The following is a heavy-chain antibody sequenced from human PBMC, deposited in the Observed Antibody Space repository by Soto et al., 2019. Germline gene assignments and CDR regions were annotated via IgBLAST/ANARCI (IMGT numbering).Heavy chain of an antibody. J-gene: IGHJ5*02. V-gene: IGHV5-51*01. CDR3: ARRGSSPISYNWFDP. CDR1: GYSFTSYW. Sequence: PGESLKISCKGSGYSFTSYWIGWVRQMPGKGLEWMGIIYPGDSDTRYSPSFQGQVTISADKSISTAYLQWSSLKASDTAMYYCARRGSSPISYNWFDPWGQGTLVTVSS. D-gene: IGHD6-13*01. CDR2: IYPGDSDT.